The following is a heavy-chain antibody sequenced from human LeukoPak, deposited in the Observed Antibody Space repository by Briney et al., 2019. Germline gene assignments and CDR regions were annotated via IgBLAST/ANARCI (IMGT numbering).Heavy chain of an antibody. Sequence: GGSLRLSCAASGFTFNTYWMSWVRQAPGKGLEWVANIKEDGSEKKYVDSVKGRFTISRDNAKNSLYLQMNSLRAEDTAVYYCARMTPMYSYGSSDYHYNYFDYWGQGTLVTVSS. J-gene: IGHJ4*02. CDR1: GFTFNTYW. CDR2: IKEDGSEK. V-gene: IGHV3-7*01. D-gene: IGHD3-22*01. CDR3: ARMTPMYSYGSSDYHYNYFDY.